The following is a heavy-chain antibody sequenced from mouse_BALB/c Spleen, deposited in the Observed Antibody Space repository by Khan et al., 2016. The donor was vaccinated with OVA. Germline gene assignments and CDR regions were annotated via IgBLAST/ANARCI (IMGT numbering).Heavy chain of an antibody. Sequence: EVKLEESGGGLVQPGGSMKLSCVASGFTFSNYWMNWVRQYPEKGLVWVAEIRLKSDDYVTHYAESVQGRITISRDDSQSSVYLQMNNLRAEDTGIYYCWIPRWGQGTTLTVSS. CDR2: IRLKSDDYVT. J-gene: IGHJ2*01. CDR1: GFTFSNYW. CDR3: WIPR. V-gene: IGHV6-6*02.